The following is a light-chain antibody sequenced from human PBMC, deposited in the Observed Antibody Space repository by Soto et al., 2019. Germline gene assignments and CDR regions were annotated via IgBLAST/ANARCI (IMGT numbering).Light chain of an antibody. Sequence: DIQMTPSPSSLSASVGDRVTITCRASQGISTYLNWYQQKPGKAPKVLIYAASSLQSGVPSRFSGSGSETDFTLTISSLQPEDFATYSCQQSNSITWTFGQGTKVDIK. V-gene: IGKV1-39*01. CDR1: QGISTY. CDR3: QQSNSITWT. CDR2: AAS. J-gene: IGKJ1*01.